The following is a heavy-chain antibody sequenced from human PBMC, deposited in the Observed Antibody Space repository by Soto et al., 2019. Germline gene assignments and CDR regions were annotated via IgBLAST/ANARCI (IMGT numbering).Heavy chain of an antibody. CDR3: ARDDNRHDYGDPKLIDY. J-gene: IGHJ4*02. Sequence: GSLRLSCAASGFTFSSYGMHWVRQAPGKGLEWVAVIWYDGSNKYYADSVKGRFTISRDNSKNTLYLQMNSLRAEDTAVYYCARDDNRHDYGDPKLIDYWGQGTLVTVSS. D-gene: IGHD4-17*01. V-gene: IGHV3-33*01. CDR1: GFTFSSYG. CDR2: IWYDGSNK.